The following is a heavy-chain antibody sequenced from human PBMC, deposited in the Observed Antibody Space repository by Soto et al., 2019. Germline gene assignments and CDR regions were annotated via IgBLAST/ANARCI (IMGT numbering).Heavy chain of an antibody. CDR1: GYSFINYG. Sequence: QVQLVQSGAEVKKPGASVKVSCKASGYSFINYGINWVRQAPGQGLEWMGWISGYNGNTNYAQNLQGRVNMTTDTSTSTAYVELRSLRSDDTAVYYCARGYYYDSSGYSEEFDYWGQGTLVTVSS. D-gene: IGHD3-22*01. CDR3: ARGYYYDSSGYSEEFDY. CDR2: ISGYNGNT. J-gene: IGHJ4*02. V-gene: IGHV1-18*01.